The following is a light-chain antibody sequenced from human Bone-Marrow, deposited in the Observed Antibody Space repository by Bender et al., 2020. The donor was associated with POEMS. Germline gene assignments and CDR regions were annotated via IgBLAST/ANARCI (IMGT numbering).Light chain of an antibody. J-gene: IGLJ3*02. CDR2: VDTGGNLI. CDR1: HGYSNYK. Sequence: QPVLTQPPSTSASLGAAVALTCTLSHGYSNYKVDWYQQRPGKGPQFLVRVDTGGNLISKGDDIPDRISAVGSGLNRYLTIKNIQEEDEGDYHCGTDYGTVHNFVYVFGGGTKLTVL. CDR3: GTDYGTVHNFVYV. V-gene: IGLV9-49*03.